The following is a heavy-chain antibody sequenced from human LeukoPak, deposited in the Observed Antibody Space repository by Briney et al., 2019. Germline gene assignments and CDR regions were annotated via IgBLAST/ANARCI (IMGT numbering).Heavy chain of an antibody. CDR1: GFTFNSYW. J-gene: IGHJ6*02. Sequence: PGGSLRLSCAASGFTFNSYWMHWVRQAPGKGLVWVSRINSDGSSTSYADSVKGRFTISRDNAKNALYLQMNSLRAEDTAVYYCASRRFLDGYYYGMDVWGQGTTVTVSS. D-gene: IGHD3-3*01. CDR2: INSDGSST. CDR3: ASRRFLDGYYYGMDV. V-gene: IGHV3-74*01.